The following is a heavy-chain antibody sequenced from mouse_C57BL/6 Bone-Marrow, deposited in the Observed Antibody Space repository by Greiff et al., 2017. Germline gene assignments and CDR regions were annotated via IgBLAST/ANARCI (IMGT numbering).Heavy chain of an antibody. CDR1: GYTFTSYD. Sequence: QVQLQQSGPELVKPGASVKLSCKASGYTFTSYDINWVKQRPGQGLEWIGWIYPRDGSTKYNEKFKGKATLTVDKSSSTAYMELRSLTSEDSAVYYCARGWLPHYYAMDYWGQGTSVTVSS. D-gene: IGHD2-3*01. CDR2: IYPRDGST. V-gene: IGHV1-85*01. CDR3: ARGWLPHYYAMDY. J-gene: IGHJ4*01.